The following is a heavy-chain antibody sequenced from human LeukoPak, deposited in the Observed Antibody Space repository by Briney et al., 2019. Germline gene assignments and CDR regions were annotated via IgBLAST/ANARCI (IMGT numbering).Heavy chain of an antibody. CDR3: AMCIAARLTFDAFDI. J-gene: IGHJ3*02. V-gene: IGHV1-2*02. Sequence: ASVKVSCKASGYTFTGYYMHWVRQAPGQGLEWMGWINPISGGTNYAQKFQGRVTMTRDTSISTAYMGLSRLRSEDTAVYYCAMCIAARLTFDAFDIWGQGTMVTVSS. D-gene: IGHD6-6*01. CDR1: GYTFTGYY. CDR2: INPISGGT.